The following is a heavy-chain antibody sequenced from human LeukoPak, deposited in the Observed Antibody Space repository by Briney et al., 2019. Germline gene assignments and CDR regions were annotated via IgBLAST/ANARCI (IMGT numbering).Heavy chain of an antibody. CDR2: ISSSSSYI. J-gene: IGHJ5*02. CDR3: ASSAVAGAVDP. Sequence: TGGSLRLSCAASGFTFSSYSMNWARQAPGKGLEWVSSISSSSSYIYYADSVKGRFTISRDNAKNSLYLQMNSLRAEDTAVYYCASSAVAGAVDPWGQGTLVTVSS. D-gene: IGHD6-19*01. V-gene: IGHV3-21*01. CDR1: GFTFSSYS.